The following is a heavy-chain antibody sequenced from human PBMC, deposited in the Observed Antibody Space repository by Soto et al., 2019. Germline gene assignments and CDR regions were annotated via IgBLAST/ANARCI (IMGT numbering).Heavy chain of an antibody. D-gene: IGHD2-15*01. J-gene: IGHJ6*02. CDR3: AGWSPGPYYYYGMDV. CDR2: IYYSGST. CDR1: GGSISSYY. Sequence: KASETLSLTCTVSGGSISSYYWSWIRQPPGKGLEWIGYIYYSGSTNYNPSLKSRVTISVDTSKNQFSLKLSSVTAADTAVYYWAGWSPGPYYYYGMDVWGQGTTVTVSS. V-gene: IGHV4-59*01.